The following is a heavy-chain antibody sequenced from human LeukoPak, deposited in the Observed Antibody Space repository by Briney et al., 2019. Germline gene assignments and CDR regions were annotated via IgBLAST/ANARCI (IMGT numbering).Heavy chain of an antibody. J-gene: IGHJ5*02. CDR2: ISGSGSST. CDR1: GFTFNTYA. V-gene: IGHV3-23*01. CDR3: VRAGPYGYPSRGCLDP. Sequence: PGGSLRLSCAASGFTFNTYAMTWVRQAPGKGLEWVSGISGSGSSTYYADSVKGRFTISRDNSKNTLDLHMSSLRDEDTAIYYCVRAGPYGYPSRGCLDPWGQGALVSVSS. D-gene: IGHD5-24*01.